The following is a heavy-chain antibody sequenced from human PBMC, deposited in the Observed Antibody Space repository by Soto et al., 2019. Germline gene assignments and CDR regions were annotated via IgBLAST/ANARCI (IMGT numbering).Heavy chain of an antibody. CDR1: GLTFRNAW. D-gene: IGHD2-15*01. Sequence: PGGSLRLSCAASGLTFRNAWINCVRQAPGKGLEWVARIKSKIDGGTKAFAATVKGRFAIPRDDSKNIAYMQMNSLKLQDTAVYYCVTHFYIDMATAGFDYWGHGTLVTVSS. CDR2: IKSKIDGGTK. J-gene: IGHJ4*01. CDR3: VTHFYIDMATAGFDY. V-gene: IGHV3-15*07.